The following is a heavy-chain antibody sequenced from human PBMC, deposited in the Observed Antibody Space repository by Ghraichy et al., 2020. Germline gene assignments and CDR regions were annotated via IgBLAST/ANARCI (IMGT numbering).Heavy chain of an antibody. D-gene: IGHD3-22*01. CDR3: VRVEPYYYDSSGFYVY. CDR2: ISSSGSTI. V-gene: IGHV3-48*03. J-gene: IGHJ4*02. Sequence: GGSLRLSCAGSGFTFRNYEMNWVRQAPGKGLEWVSYISSSGSTIYYADSVKGRFTISRDNAKNSLYLQMDSLRAEDTAVYYCVRVEPYYYDSSGFYVYWGQGALVTVSS. CDR1: GFTFRNYE.